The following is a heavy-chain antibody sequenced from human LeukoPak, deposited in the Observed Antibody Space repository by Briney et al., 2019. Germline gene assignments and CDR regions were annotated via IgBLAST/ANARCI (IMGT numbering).Heavy chain of an antibody. CDR2: IYYSGST. CDR1: GGSISSYY. Sequence: SETLSLTCTVSGGSISSYYWSWIRQPPGKGLEWIGYIYYSGSTNYNPSLKSRVTISVDTSKNQFSLKLSSVTAADTAVYYCARAAPGGYSYGLLDYWGQGTLVTVSS. CDR3: ARAAPGGYSYGLLDY. D-gene: IGHD5-18*01. J-gene: IGHJ4*02. V-gene: IGHV4-59*01.